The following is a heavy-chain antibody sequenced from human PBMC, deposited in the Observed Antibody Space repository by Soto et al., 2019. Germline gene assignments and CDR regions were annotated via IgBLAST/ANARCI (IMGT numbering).Heavy chain of an antibody. Sequence: QVQLVQSGAEVKKPGSSVKVSCKASGGTFSSYAISWVRQAPGQGLEWMGGIIPIFGTANYAQKFQGRVTITADESTSTAYMELSSLRSEDTAVYYCVRDQMTGSGGSSSYAFDIWGQGTMVTVSS. CDR1: GGTFSSYA. D-gene: IGHD2-15*01. CDR3: VRDQMTGSGGSSSYAFDI. J-gene: IGHJ3*02. V-gene: IGHV1-69*01. CDR2: IIPIFGTA.